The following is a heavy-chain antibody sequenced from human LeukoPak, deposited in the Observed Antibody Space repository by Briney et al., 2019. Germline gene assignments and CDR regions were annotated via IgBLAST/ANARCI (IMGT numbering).Heavy chain of an antibody. CDR2: INAGNGNT. Sequence: ASVKVSCKASGYTFTGYYMHWVRQAPGQRLEWMGWINAGNGNTKYSQEFQGRVTITRDTSASTTYMELSSLRSEDMAVYYCARDRAPKTVTSEVDAFDIWGQGTMVTISS. CDR3: ARDRAPKTVTSEVDAFDI. CDR1: GYTFTGYY. D-gene: IGHD4-17*01. V-gene: IGHV1-3*03. J-gene: IGHJ3*02.